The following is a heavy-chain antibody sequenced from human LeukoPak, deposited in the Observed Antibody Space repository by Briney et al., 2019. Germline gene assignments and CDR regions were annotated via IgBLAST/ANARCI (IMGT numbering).Heavy chain of an antibody. V-gene: IGHV4-59*12. J-gene: IGHJ6*03. D-gene: IGHD5-18*01. CDR3: ARGRIQLWFLMDV. CDR1: GGSISSYY. Sequence: PSETLSLTCTVSGGSISSYYWSWIRQPPGKVLEWIGYIYYSGSTNYNPSLKSRVTISVDTSKNQFSLKLSSVTAADTAVYYCARGRIQLWFLMDVWGKGTTVTVSS. CDR2: IYYSGST.